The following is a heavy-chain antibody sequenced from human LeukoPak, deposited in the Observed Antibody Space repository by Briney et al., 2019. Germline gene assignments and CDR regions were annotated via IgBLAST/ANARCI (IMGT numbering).Heavy chain of an antibody. CDR1: GLTFSNSA. D-gene: IGHD6-13*01. CDR2: ISGGGGVT. Sequence: GGSLRLSCAVSGLTFSNSAMSWVRQAPGKGLEWVSTISGGGGVTYYADSVKGRFRISRDNSKNTLHLQMNSLRAEDTAVYYCATGGLHSSSSLFFDSWGQGTLVTVSS. CDR3: ATGGLHSSSSLFFDS. V-gene: IGHV3-23*01. J-gene: IGHJ4*02.